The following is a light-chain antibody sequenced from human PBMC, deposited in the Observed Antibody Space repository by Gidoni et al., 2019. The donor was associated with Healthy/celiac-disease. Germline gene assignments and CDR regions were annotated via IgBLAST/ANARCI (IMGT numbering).Light chain of an antibody. CDR3: SSYTSSSTRGV. CDR2: EVG. J-gene: IGLJ2*01. CDR1: SSDVGVYNY. Sequence: SGRNQPACVCGSPGQASTISCTGTSSDVGVYNYVSWYQQHPGKAPKLMIYEVGNRPSGVSHRFSGSKSGNTASLTISGLQAEDEADHYCSSYTSSSTRGVFGGGTKLPVL. V-gene: IGLV2-14*01.